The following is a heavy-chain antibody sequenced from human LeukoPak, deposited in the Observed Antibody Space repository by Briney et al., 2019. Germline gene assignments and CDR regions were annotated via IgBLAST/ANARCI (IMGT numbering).Heavy chain of an antibody. CDR3: ARKPFYGSGIGH. Sequence: PGGTLRLSCGASGFTFSSYGMNWVRQAPGKGLEWVSYISDSGSPIYYADSVKGRFTISRDNAKNSLYLQMNSLRAEDTAVYYCARKPFYGSGIGHWGQGTLVTVSS. D-gene: IGHD3-10*01. CDR2: ISDSGSPI. J-gene: IGHJ4*02. V-gene: IGHV3-48*03. CDR1: GFTFSSYG.